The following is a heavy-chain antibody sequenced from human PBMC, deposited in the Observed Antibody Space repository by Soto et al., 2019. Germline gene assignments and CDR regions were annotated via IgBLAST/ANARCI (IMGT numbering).Heavy chain of an antibody. J-gene: IGHJ4*02. CDR3: ARDPDYGDYWGDFFDS. D-gene: IGHD4-17*01. V-gene: IGHV1-2*02. CDR2: INPTSGGT. Sequence: QVQLVQSGAEVKKPGASVKFSCKTSGYTFAAYYIHWIRQAPGQGLEWMGWINPTSGGTIYAQNFQARVTMTRDTSISTAYMELRRLNSDDTAVYYCARDPDYGDYWGDFFDSWGQGPPVTVSS. CDR1: GYTFAAYY.